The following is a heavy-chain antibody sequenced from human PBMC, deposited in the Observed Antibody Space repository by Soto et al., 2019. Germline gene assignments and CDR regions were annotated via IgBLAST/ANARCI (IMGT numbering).Heavy chain of an antibody. CDR2: INAGNGNT. J-gene: IGHJ4*02. CDR1: GYTFTNYA. CDR3: ARWSDSSGFDY. D-gene: IGHD3-22*01. Sequence: ASVKVSCKASGYTFTNYAMHWMRQAPGQGLEWMGWINAGNGNTKYSQKFQGRVTITRDTSASAAYMELSSLRSEDTALYYCARWSDSSGFDYWGQGTLVTVPS. V-gene: IGHV1-3*01.